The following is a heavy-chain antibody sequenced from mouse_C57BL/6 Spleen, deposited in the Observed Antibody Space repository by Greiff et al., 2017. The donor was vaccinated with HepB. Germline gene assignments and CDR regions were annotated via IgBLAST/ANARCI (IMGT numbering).Heavy chain of an antibody. D-gene: IGHD2-12*01. CDR2: ISYDGSN. CDR3: ARFTTRYFDV. CDR1: GYSITSGYY. J-gene: IGHJ1*03. V-gene: IGHV3-6*01. Sequence: EVKLQESGPGLVKPSQSLSLTCSVTGYSITSGYYWNWIRQFPGNKLEWMGYISYDGSNNYNPSLKNRISITRDTSKNQFFLKLNSVTTEDTATYYCARFTTRYFDVWGTGTTVTVSS.